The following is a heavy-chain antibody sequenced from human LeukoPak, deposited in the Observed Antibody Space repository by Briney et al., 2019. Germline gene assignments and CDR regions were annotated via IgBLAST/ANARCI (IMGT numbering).Heavy chain of an antibody. Sequence: GGSLRLSCAASGFTFSRYWIHWVRQAPGKGLEWVSRINPDGSTTTYADSVKGRFTISRDNAKNTVYLQMNSLRAEDAAVYYCARVLSGSWDWFDPWGQGTLVTVSS. V-gene: IGHV3-74*01. D-gene: IGHD3-22*01. CDR2: INPDGSTT. CDR1: GFTFSRYW. J-gene: IGHJ5*02. CDR3: ARVLSGSWDWFDP.